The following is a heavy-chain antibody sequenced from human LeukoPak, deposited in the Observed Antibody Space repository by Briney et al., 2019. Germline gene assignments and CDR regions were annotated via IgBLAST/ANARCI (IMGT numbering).Heavy chain of an antibody. CDR3: ARDLSSSGSYSAMDV. CDR1: GYSISSGYY. CDR2: IYHSGST. V-gene: IGHV4-38-2*02. D-gene: IGHD3-10*01. Sequence: SETLSLTCTVSGYSISSGYYWGWIRQPPGKGLEWIGSIYHSGSTYYNPSLKSRVTISVDTSKNQFSLKLSSVTAADTAVYYCARDLSSSGSYSAMDVWGKGTTVTVSS. J-gene: IGHJ6*03.